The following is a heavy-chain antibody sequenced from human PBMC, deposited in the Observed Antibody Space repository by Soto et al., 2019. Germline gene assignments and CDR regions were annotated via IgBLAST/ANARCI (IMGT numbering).Heavy chain of an antibody. CDR1: GLTFTRHA. D-gene: IGHD6-13*01. Sequence: QVQLVESGGGVVQPGRSLRLSCSTSGLTFTRHAMHWVRQVPGKGLEWVAAISDDGSKKHYVDSVKGRFSISRDKSRNTVYLQMNSLRVEDTAVYFCAGERETSSWFLGGFEYWGQGTLVTVSS. V-gene: IGHV3-30-3*01. CDR3: AGERETSSWFLGGFEY. J-gene: IGHJ4*02. CDR2: ISDDGSKK.